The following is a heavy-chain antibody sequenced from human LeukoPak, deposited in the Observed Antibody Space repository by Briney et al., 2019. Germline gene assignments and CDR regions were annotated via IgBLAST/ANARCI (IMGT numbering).Heavy chain of an antibody. J-gene: IGHJ4*02. CDR3: ARGNLFPAY. CDR1: GFTFSNYA. CDR2: ISTGGSTI. Sequence: GGSPRLSCAASGFTFSNYAMSWIRQAPGKGLEWVSYISTGGSTIYYADSVKGRFTISRDNAKNSLYLQMNSLRAEDTAVYYCARGNLFPAYWGQGTLVTVSS. V-gene: IGHV3-11*01.